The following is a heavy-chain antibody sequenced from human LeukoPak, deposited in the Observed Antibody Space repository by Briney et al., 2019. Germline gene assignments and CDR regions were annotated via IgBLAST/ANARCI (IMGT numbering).Heavy chain of an antibody. Sequence: PSQILSLTCTVSGGSIISGHYYWTWIRQHPGKGLEWIGYIYYSGSTSHNPSLKSRVIISVDTSKNQFSLKLSSVTAADTAVYYCARGGYSYDHYFDYWGQGTLVTVSS. V-gene: IGHV4-31*03. D-gene: IGHD5-18*01. J-gene: IGHJ4*02. CDR3: ARGGYSYDHYFDY. CDR2: IYYSGST. CDR1: GGSIISGHYY.